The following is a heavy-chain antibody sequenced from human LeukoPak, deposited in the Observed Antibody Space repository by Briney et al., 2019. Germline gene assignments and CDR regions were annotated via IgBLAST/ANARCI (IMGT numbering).Heavy chain of an antibody. CDR3: AKKGYYDGSGYYMYYFDH. D-gene: IGHD3-22*01. V-gene: IGHV3-30-3*02. CDR2: ISYDGSNK. CDR1: GFTFSSYA. Sequence: GGSLRLSCAASGFTFSSYAMHWVRQDPGKGLEWVAVISYDGSNKYYADSVKGRFTISRDNSKNTLYLQMNSLRAEDTAVYYCAKKGYYDGSGYYMYYFDHWGQGTLVTVSS. J-gene: IGHJ4*02.